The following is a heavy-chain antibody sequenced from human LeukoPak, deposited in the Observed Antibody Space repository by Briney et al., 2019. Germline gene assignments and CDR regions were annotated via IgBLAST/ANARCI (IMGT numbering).Heavy chain of an antibody. CDR2: IWYDGSNK. CDR1: GFTFSSYG. V-gene: IGHV3-33*01. D-gene: IGHD1-7*01. CDR3: ARGGNYAFDY. Sequence: GRSLRLSCAASGFTFSSYGMHWVRQAPGKGLEWVAVIWYDGSNKYYADSVKGRFTIPRDNSKNTLYLQMNSLRAEDTAVYYCARGGNYAFDYWGQGTLVTVSS. J-gene: IGHJ4*02.